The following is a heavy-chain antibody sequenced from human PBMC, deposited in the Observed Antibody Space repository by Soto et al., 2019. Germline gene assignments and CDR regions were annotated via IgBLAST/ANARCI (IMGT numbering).Heavy chain of an antibody. J-gene: IGHJ3*02. V-gene: IGHV2-5*02. D-gene: IGHD4-17*01. Sequence: QITLKESGPTLVKPTQTLTLPCTFSGFSLSTSGVGVGWIRQPPGKALEWLALIYWDDDKRYSPSLKSRLTITKDTSKNQVVLTMTNMDPVDTATYYCAHCNSGDYPNDAFDIWGQGTMVTVSS. CDR2: IYWDDDK. CDR1: GFSLSTSGVG. CDR3: AHCNSGDYPNDAFDI.